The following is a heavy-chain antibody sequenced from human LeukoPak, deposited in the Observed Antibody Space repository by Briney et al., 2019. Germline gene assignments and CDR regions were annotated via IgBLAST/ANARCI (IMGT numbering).Heavy chain of an antibody. CDR3: TRGRYCSSTSCSPNWFDP. J-gene: IGHJ5*02. V-gene: IGHV3-15*01. CDR1: GCTFSNAW. CDR2: IKSKTDGGTT. D-gene: IGHD2-2*01. Sequence: GGSLRLSCAASGCTFSNAWMSWVRQAPGKGLEWVGPIKSKTDGGTTDYAAPGKGRFTIYRDDSKNTLYLQMNSLNTEDTAVYYCTRGRYCSSTSCSPNWFDPWGQGTLVTVSS.